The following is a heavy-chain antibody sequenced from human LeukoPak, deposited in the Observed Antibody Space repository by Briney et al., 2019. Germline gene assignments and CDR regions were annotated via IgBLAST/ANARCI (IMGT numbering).Heavy chain of an antibody. V-gene: IGHV1-2*02. CDR3: ARGVAVAGIGY. Sequence: ASVTVSCKASGYTFTGYYMHWVRQAPGQGLEWMGWINPNSGATNYAQKFQGRVTMTRDTSISTAYMELSSLRSDDTAVYYCARGVAVAGIGYWGQGTLVTVSS. CDR1: GYTFTGYY. J-gene: IGHJ4*02. CDR2: INPNSGAT. D-gene: IGHD6-19*01.